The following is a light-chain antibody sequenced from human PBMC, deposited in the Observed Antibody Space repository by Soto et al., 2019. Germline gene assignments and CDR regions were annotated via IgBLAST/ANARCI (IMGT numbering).Light chain of an antibody. V-gene: IGLV2-8*01. CDR2: DVS. CDR1: SSDVGAHNY. Sequence: QSALTQPPSASGSPGQSVTISCTGTSSDVGAHNYVSWYQQHPGKAPKLMIYDVSKRPSGVPYRFSGSKSGNAASLTVSGLQGEDEADYYCSSYTSSSTLVVFGGGTKLTVL. J-gene: IGLJ2*01. CDR3: SSYTSSSTLVV.